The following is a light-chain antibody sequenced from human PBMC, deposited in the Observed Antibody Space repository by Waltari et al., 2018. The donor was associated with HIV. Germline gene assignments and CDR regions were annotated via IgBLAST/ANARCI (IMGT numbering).Light chain of an antibody. J-gene: IGKJ1*01. CDR1: QSVSSSY. V-gene: IGKV3-20*01. CDR3: QQYGTSPWT. CDR2: GAS. Sequence: EIVLTQSPGTLSLSPGEGATLSCRASQSVSSSYLDWYQQKPGQAPRLLIYGASSRATGIPDRFSGSGSGTDFTLTISRLEPEDFAVYYCQQYGTSPWTFGQGTKVEIK.